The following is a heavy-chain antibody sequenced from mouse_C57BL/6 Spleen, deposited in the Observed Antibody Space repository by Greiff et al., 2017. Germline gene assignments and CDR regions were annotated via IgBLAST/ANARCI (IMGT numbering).Heavy chain of an antibody. D-gene: IGHD1-1*01. CDR3: TRSFITTVHCDY. V-gene: IGHV1-15*01. CDR2: IDPETGGT. Sequence: QVQLQQSGAELVRPGASVTLSCKASGYTFTDYEMHWVKQTPVHGLEWIGAIDPETGGTAYNQKFKGKAILTADKSSSTAYMELRSLTSEDSAVYYCTRSFITTVHCDYWGQGTTLTVSS. J-gene: IGHJ2*01. CDR1: GYTFTDYE.